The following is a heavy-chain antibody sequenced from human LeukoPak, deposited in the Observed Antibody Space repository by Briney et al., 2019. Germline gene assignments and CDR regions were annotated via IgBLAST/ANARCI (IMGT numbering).Heavy chain of an antibody. V-gene: IGHV1-2*06. J-gene: IGHJ6*03. D-gene: IGHD6-19*01. CDR1: GYTFTGYC. CDR3: AREPRIAVAGTIYYYYMDV. CDR2: INPNSGGT. Sequence: GASVKVSCKASGYTFTGYCMHWVRQAPGQGLEWMGRINPNSGGTNYAQKFQGRVTMTRDTSISTAYMELSRLRSDDTAVYYCAREPRIAVAGTIYYYYMDVWGKGTTVTVSS.